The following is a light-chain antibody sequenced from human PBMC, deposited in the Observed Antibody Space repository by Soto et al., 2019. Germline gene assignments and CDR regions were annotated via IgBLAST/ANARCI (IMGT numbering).Light chain of an antibody. CDR3: QQYNNCSPDT. CDR2: GAS. V-gene: IGKV3-15*01. J-gene: IGKJ2*01. CDR1: QSVSSN. Sequence: EIVMTQSPATLSVSPGERATLSCRASQSVSSNLAWYQQKPGQAPRLLIYGASTSDTGIPARFSGSGSGTELTLTISSLQSADFVVYYCQQYNNCSPDTFGQGTKLEIK.